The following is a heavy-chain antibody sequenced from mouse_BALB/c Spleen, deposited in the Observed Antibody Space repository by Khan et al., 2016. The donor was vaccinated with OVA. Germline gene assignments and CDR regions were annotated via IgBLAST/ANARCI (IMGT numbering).Heavy chain of an antibody. CDR1: GYTFTNYW. J-gene: IGHJ1*01. V-gene: IGHV1-63*02. CDR2: IYPGGDYT. CDR3: ARWATWFFDV. D-gene: IGHD3-1*01. Sequence: QVQLQQSGGEVLRPGTSVKISCKASGYTFTNYWLGWVKQRPGHGLEWIGDIYPGGDYTNYNEKFKGKATLTVDTSSSTANMELSSLTSEDSAVYLCARWATWFFDVWGAGTTVTVSS.